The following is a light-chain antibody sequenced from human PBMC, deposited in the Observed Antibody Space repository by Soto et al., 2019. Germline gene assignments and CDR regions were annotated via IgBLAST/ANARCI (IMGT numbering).Light chain of an antibody. V-gene: IGLV1-44*01. J-gene: IGLJ1*01. CDR3: AAWDDSLYGRV. CDR1: RSNIGSNP. Sequence: QSVLTQPPSASGTPGQRVTISCSGSRSNIGSNPVNWYQQLPGTAPKLLIDSNNQRPSGVPDRFSGSRSGTSASLAISGLQSGDEADYYCAAWDDSLYGRVFGTGTKLTVL. CDR2: SNN.